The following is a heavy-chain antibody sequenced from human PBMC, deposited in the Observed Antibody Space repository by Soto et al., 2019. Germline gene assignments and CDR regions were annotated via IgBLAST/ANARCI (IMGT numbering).Heavy chain of an antibody. D-gene: IGHD6-19*01. CDR1: GGSISSSTYC. V-gene: IGHV4-39*01. CDR2: IYYSGNT. Sequence: PSETLSLTCTVSGGSISSSTYCWGWIRQPPGKGLEWIGSIYYSGNTYYSPSLKSRVTISVDTSKNQFSLQLRSVTAADTAVYYCSPKVSSGWYFDNWGQETLVNVSS. J-gene: IGHJ4*02. CDR3: SPKVSSGWYFDN.